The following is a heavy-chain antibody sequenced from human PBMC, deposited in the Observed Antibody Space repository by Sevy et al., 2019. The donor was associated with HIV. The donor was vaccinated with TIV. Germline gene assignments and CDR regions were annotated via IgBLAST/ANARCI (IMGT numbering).Heavy chain of an antibody. Sequence: GGSLRLSCAASGFTFSDYYMSWIRQAPGKGLEWVSYISSSSSYTNDADSVKGRFTISRDNAKNSLYLQMNSLRAEDTAVYYCARALKGLIDAFDIWGQGTMVTVSS. V-gene: IGHV3-11*06. CDR1: GFTFSDYY. D-gene: IGHD3-16*01. CDR2: ISSSSSYT. J-gene: IGHJ3*02. CDR3: ARALKGLIDAFDI.